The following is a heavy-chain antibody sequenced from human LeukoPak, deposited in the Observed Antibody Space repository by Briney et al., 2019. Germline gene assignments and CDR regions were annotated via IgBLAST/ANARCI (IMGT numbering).Heavy chain of an antibody. CDR2: IYYSGST. D-gene: IGHD5-24*01. Sequence: PSETLSLTCTVSGGPISSYYWSWIRQPPGKGLEWIGYIYYSGSTNYNPSLKSRVTISVDTSKNQFSLKLSSVTAADTAVYYCARRWDNWFDPWGQGTLVTVSS. CDR1: GGPISSYY. V-gene: IGHV4-59*08. J-gene: IGHJ5*02. CDR3: ARRWDNWFDP.